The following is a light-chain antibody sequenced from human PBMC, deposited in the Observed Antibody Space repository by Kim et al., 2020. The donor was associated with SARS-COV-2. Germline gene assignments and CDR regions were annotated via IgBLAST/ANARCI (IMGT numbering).Light chain of an antibody. Sequence: DIQMTQSPSTLSASVGDRVTITCRASESVSNWLAWYQQKPGKAPNLLIYKASSLESGVPSRFSGSGSGAEFTLTISGLQPDDFATYYCQQYNSYSWTFGQGTKVDIK. CDR3: QQYNSYSWT. J-gene: IGKJ1*01. V-gene: IGKV1-5*03. CDR1: ESVSNW. CDR2: KAS.